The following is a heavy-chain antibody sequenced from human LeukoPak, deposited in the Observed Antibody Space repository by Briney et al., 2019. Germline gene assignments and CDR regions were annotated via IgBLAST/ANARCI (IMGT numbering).Heavy chain of an antibody. J-gene: IGHJ4*02. D-gene: IGHD1-7*01. CDR2: IYYSGNA. V-gene: IGHV4-39*07. Sequence: PSETLSLTCTVSGGSISSSGYYWGWIRQPPGKGLEWIGSIYYSGNAYYNPSLKSRVTISVDTSRNQFSLKLSSVTAADTAVYYCASGVRTSFDYWGRGTLVTVPS. CDR1: GGSISSSGYY. CDR3: ASGVRTSFDY.